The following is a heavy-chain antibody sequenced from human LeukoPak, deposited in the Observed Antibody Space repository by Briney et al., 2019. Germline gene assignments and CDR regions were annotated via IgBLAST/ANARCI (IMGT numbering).Heavy chain of an antibody. CDR1: GGSISSYY. CDR3: ARHYSDFWSGYYRADYYYYGMDV. J-gene: IGHJ6*02. D-gene: IGHD3-3*02. Sequence: SETLSLICTVSGGSISSYYWSWIRQPPGKGLEWIGYIYYSGSTNYNPSLKSRVTISVDTSKNQFSLKLSSVTAADTAVYYCARHYSDFWSGYYRADYYYYGMDVWGQGTTVTVSS. V-gene: IGHV4-59*08. CDR2: IYYSGST.